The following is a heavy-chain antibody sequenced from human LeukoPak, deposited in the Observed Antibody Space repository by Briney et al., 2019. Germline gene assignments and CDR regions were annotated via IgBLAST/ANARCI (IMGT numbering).Heavy chain of an antibody. J-gene: IGHJ4*02. V-gene: IGHV4-34*01. CDR1: GGSFSGYY. Sequence: SETLSLTCAVYGGSFSGYYWSWIRQPPGKGLEWIGEINHSGSTNYNPSLKSRVTISVDTSKNQFSLKLSSVTAADTAVYYCARRNTYGSGSYYNIWGQGTLVTVSS. CDR2: INHSGST. CDR3: ARRNTYGSGSYYNI. D-gene: IGHD3-10*01.